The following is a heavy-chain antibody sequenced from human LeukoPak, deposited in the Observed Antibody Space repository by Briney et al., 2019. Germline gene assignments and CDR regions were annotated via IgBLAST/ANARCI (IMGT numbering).Heavy chain of an antibody. D-gene: IGHD7-27*01. Sequence: TSETLSLTCTVSGGFITAYYWSWIRQPPGKGLEGIGYVYYSGSTEYNPSLRSPITISLEMSKQQFSLNLTSVTAADTAIYYCASNTGTVFDYWGQGALVTVSS. CDR2: VYYSGST. CDR3: ASNTGTVFDY. CDR1: GGFITAYY. V-gene: IGHV4-59*01. J-gene: IGHJ4*02.